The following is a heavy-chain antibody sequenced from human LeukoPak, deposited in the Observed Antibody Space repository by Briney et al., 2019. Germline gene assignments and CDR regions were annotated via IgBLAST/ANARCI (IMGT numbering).Heavy chain of an antibody. CDR1: GGSISSYY. D-gene: IGHD5-18*01. Sequence: PSETLSLTCTVSGGSISSYYWSWIRQPPGKGLEWIGYIYYSGSTNYNPSLKSQVTISVDTSKNQFSLKLSSVTAADTAVYYCARRIQLGCFDYWGQGTLVTVSS. CDR3: ARRIQLGCFDY. CDR2: IYYSGST. J-gene: IGHJ4*02. V-gene: IGHV4-59*01.